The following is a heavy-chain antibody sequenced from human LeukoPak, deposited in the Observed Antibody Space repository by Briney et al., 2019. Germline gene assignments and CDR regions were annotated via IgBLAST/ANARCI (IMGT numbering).Heavy chain of an antibody. CDR3: ARNPGGWFDP. Sequence: PSETLSLTCAVYGGSFSGYYWSWIRQHPGKGLEWIGEINHSGSTNYNPSLKSRVTISVDTSKNQFSLKLSSVTAADTAVYYCARNPGGWFDPWGQGTLVTVSS. CDR2: INHSGST. D-gene: IGHD1-14*01. V-gene: IGHV4-34*01. CDR1: GGSFSGYY. J-gene: IGHJ5*02.